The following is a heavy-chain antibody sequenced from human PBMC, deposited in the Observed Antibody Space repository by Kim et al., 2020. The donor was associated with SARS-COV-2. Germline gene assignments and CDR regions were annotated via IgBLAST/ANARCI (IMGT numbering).Heavy chain of an antibody. J-gene: IGHJ4*02. D-gene: IGHD5-18*01. Sequence: SGPTLVRPTQTLTLTCTFSGFSLSSSGMAVGWIRQPPGKALEWLAVIYWNDEKRCSPSLKSRLTITKDTSGNQVDLTLSNMDPVDTATYYCAHSIEHLWFPFDYWGQGALVTVSS. CDR1: GFSLSSSGMA. CDR3: AHSIEHLWFPFDY. V-gene: IGHV2-5*01. CDR2: IYWNDEK.